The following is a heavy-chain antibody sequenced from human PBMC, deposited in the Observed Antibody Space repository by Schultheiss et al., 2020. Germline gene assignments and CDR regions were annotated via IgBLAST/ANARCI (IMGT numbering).Heavy chain of an antibody. Sequence: ETLSLTCTVSGGSISSSNWWSWVRQPPGKGLEWVSSISSSSTSMYYADSVMGRCTISRDGSKSTLFLQVNSLSAEDTAVYYCAKGPSGSYFQFPLYFDTWGQGTLVTVSS. D-gene: IGHD1-26*01. CDR1: GGSISSSN. CDR3: AKGPSGSYFQFPLYFDT. J-gene: IGHJ4*02. V-gene: IGHV3-21*04. CDR2: ISSSSTSM.